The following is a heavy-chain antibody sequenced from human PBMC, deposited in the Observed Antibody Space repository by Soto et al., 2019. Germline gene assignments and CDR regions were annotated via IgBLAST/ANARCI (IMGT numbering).Heavy chain of an antibody. CDR2: IYYSGST. CDR1: GGSISSGDYY. V-gene: IGHV4-30-4*01. D-gene: IGHD5-12*01. CDR3: ARGADIVATTTGYYYYGMDV. Sequence: PSETLSLTCTVSGGSISSGDYYWWWIRQPPGKGLEWIGYIYYSGSTYYNPSLKSRVTISVDTSKNQFSLKLSSVTAADTAVYYCARGADIVATTTGYYYYGMDVWGQGTTVTVSS. J-gene: IGHJ6*02.